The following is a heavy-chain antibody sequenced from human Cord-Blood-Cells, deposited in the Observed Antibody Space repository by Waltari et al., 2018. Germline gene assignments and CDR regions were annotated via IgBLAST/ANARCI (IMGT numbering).Heavy chain of an antibody. J-gene: IGHJ4*02. CDR3: ARDTETGEGRYFDD. CDR1: GGPISRGGYS. CDR2: IYHSGST. V-gene: IGHV4-30-2*01. Sequence: QLQLQESGSGLVKPSQTLSLTCAVPGGPISRGGYSWSWIRQPPGKGLEWIGYIYHSGSTYYNPSLKIRVNISVDRSKNQFSLNLSSVTAADTAVYYCARDTETGEGRYFDDGGQGTLVTVSS. D-gene: IGHD7-27*01.